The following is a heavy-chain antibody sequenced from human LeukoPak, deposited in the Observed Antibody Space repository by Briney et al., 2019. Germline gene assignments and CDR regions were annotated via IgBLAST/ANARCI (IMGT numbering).Heavy chain of an antibody. CDR3: ARHYDSSGRDAFDI. J-gene: IGHJ3*02. CDR1: GGSFSGYY. D-gene: IGHD3-22*01. CDR2: IYYSGST. V-gene: IGHV4-59*01. Sequence: SETLSLTCTVYGGSFSGYYWSWIRQPPGKGLEWIGYIYYSGSTNYNPSLKSRVTISVDTSKNQFSLKLSSVTAADTAVYYCARHYDSSGRDAFDIWGQGTMVTVSS.